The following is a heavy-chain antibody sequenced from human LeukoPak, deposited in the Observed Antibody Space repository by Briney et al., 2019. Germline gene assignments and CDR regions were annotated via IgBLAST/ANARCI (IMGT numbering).Heavy chain of an antibody. D-gene: IGHD4-23*01. CDR1: GGTFSSYA. CDR3: ARGLYGGNSEIYYYYYMDV. J-gene: IGHJ6*03. V-gene: IGHV1-69*06. CDR2: IIPIFGTA. Sequence: ASVKVSCKASGGTFSSYAISWVRQAPGQGLEWMGGIIPIFGTANYAQKFQGRVTITADKSTSTAYMELSSLRSEDTAVYYCARGLYGGNSEIYYYYYMDVWGKGTTVTISS.